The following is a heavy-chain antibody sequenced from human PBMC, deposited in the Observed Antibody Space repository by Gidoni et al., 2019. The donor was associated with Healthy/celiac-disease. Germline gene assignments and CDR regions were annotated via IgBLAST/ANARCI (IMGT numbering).Heavy chain of an antibody. D-gene: IGHD6-6*01. CDR2: ST. V-gene: IGHV4-39*01. CDR3: ARHGVFRSSSKLSFLDY. J-gene: IGHJ4*02. Sequence: STYYNPSLKSRVTISVDTSKNQFSLKLSSVTAADTAVYYCARHGVFRSSSKLSFLDYWGQGTLVTVSS.